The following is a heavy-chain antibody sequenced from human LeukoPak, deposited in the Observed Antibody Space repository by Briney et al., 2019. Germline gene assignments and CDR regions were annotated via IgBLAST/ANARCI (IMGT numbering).Heavy chain of an antibody. CDR3: ARGALLYCSGNDCYWAFDR. V-gene: IGHV3-7*01. CDR2: IKQDESKR. D-gene: IGHD2-15*01. Sequence: GGSLRLSCAASGFTFSDHWMSWVRQAPGKGLEWVANIKQDESKRYYVDSVKGRFTISRDNAKNSLYLQINSLRAEDTAVYYCARGALLYCSGNDCYWAFDRWGQGTLVTVSS. CDR1: GFTFSDHW. J-gene: IGHJ5*02.